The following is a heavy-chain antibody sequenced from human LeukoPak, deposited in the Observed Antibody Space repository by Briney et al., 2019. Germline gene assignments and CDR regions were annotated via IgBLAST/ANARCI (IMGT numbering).Heavy chain of an antibody. CDR2: MSHSGST. CDR1: GYPITSGFS. J-gene: IGHJ4*02. Sequence: SETLSLTCAVSGYPITSGFSWGWIRQPPGKGLEWIGAMSHSGSTDFNPSLKSRVSISVDTSKNQFSLKLTSVTAADTAFYYCARQVEQGTIYYFDYWGQGTLVTVSS. D-gene: IGHD1/OR15-1a*01. V-gene: IGHV4-38-2*01. CDR3: ARQVEQGTIYYFDY.